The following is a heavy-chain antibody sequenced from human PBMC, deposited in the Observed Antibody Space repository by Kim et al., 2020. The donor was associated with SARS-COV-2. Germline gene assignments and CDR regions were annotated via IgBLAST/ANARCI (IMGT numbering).Heavy chain of an antibody. J-gene: IGHJ4*02. Sequence: QAESVQCRFTISRDKSENTLYLRMNSLRAEDTAVYYCAKSMGMIDFDYWGQGTLVTVSS. CDR3: AKSMGMIDFDY. D-gene: IGHD3-22*01. V-gene: IGHV3-30*02.